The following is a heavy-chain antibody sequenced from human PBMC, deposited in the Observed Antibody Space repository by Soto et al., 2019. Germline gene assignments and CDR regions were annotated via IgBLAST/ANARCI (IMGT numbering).Heavy chain of an antibody. CDR1: GYTFTSYG. D-gene: IGHD1-26*01. Sequence: QVQLVQSGAEVKKPGASVKVSCKASGYTFTSYGISWVRQAPGQGLEWMGWISAYNGNTNYAQKLQGRVTMTTDASTSTADMELRSLRSGGTAVYYCARASGSSYWFDSWGQGTLVTVSS. J-gene: IGHJ5*01. CDR2: ISAYNGNT. CDR3: ARASGSSYWFDS. V-gene: IGHV1-18*01.